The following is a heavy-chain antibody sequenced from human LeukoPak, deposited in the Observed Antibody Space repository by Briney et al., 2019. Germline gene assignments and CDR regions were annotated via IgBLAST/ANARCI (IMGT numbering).Heavy chain of an antibody. CDR2: ILSDGSKE. D-gene: IGHD3-22*01. V-gene: IGHV3-33*08. CDR1: GFTFRSYA. J-gene: IGHJ4*02. Sequence: LGGSLRLSCAASGFTFRSYAMSWVRQAPGKGLEWVAVILSDGSKEFYTDSVKGRFTISRDNSKNTLYLQMNSLRAEDTAVYYGVRDDDRPDNGLDYWGQGTLVTVSS. CDR3: VRDDDRPDNGLDY.